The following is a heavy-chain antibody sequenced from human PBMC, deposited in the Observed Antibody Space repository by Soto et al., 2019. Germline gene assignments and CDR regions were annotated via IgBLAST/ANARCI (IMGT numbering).Heavy chain of an antibody. Sequence: GGSLRLSCAASGFAFSSYAIIYFRHAPCKGLEWVSAISGSGGSTYYADSVKGRFTISRDNSKNTLYLQMNSLRAEDTAVYYCAKGVAVAGTVGHYYYYGMDVWGQGTTVTVSS. CDR2: ISGSGGST. CDR3: AKGVAVAGTVGHYYYYGMDV. J-gene: IGHJ6*02. V-gene: IGHV3-23*01. D-gene: IGHD6-19*01. CDR1: GFAFSSYA.